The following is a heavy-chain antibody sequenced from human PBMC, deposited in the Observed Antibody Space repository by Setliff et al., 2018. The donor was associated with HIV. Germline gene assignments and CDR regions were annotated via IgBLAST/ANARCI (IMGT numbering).Heavy chain of an antibody. CDR2: IYYTGNT. J-gene: IGHJ4*02. D-gene: IGHD3-10*01. CDR1: GGSINTGHYY. CDR3: ARDRYAGEIDY. Sequence: SETLSLTCTVSGGSINTGHYYWSWIRHHPGKGLEWIAYIYYTGNTYFNPSLKSRVTISIDTSKNQFSLKMSSVTAADTAVYYCARDRYAGEIDYWGQGTLVTVSS. V-gene: IGHV4-31*03.